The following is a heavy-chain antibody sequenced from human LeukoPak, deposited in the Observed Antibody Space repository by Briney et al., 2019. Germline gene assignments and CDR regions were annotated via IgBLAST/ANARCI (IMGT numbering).Heavy chain of an antibody. D-gene: IGHD3-10*01. CDR2: INPNSGGT. CDR3: ARDHGSGSFHNYYYYYGMDV. J-gene: IGHJ6*02. Sequence: ASVKVSCKASGYTFTSYYMHWVRQAPGQGLEWMGRINPNSGGTNYAQKFQGRVTMTRDTSISTAYMELSRLRSDDTAVYYCARDHGSGSFHNYYYYYGMDVWGQGTTVTVSS. CDR1: GYTFTSYY. V-gene: IGHV1-2*06.